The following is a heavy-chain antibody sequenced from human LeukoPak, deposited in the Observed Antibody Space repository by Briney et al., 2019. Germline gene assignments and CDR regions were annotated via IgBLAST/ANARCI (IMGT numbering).Heavy chain of an antibody. CDR3: TTHRSGYY. CDR1: GFTFSGSD. Sequence: GGSLSLSCEASGFTFSGSDIHWVRQASGKGLEWVGRITTKASNYATAYGASVKGRFTISRDDSENTAHLQMNSLKTEDTAFYYCTTHRSGYYWGQGTLVTVSS. CDR2: ITTKASNYAT. J-gene: IGHJ4*02. D-gene: IGHD3-22*01. V-gene: IGHV3-73*01.